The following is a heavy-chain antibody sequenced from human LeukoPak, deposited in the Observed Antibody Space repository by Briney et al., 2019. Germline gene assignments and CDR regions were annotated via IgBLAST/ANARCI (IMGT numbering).Heavy chain of an antibody. CDR1: GFTFSSYG. V-gene: IGHV3-30*18. J-gene: IGHJ4*02. D-gene: IGHD6-19*01. Sequence: QAGGSLRLSCAASGFTFSSYGMHWVRQAPGKGLEWVAVISYDGSNKYYADSVKGRFTISRDNPKNTLYLQMNSLRAEDTAVYYCAKDWTAVAVPYWGQGTLVTVSS. CDR2: ISYDGSNK. CDR3: AKDWTAVAVPY.